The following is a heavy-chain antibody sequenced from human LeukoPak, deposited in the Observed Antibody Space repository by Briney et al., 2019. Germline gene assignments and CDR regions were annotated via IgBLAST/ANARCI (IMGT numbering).Heavy chain of an antibody. Sequence: GESLKISRKDSGYSLTNYWICWVLQMPGKGLEWMGIISPDGSGTRYSPSFQGQVTIPADKSITTAYLQWSSLKASDTAMYYCARLTSSWSFDYWGQGPLVTVSS. CDR2: ISPDGSGT. V-gene: IGHV5-51*01. CDR1: GYSLTNYW. J-gene: IGHJ4*02. D-gene: IGHD6-13*01. CDR3: ARLTSSWSFDY.